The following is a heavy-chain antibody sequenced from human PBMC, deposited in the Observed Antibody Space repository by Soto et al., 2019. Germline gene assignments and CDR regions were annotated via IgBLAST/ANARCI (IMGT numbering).Heavy chain of an antibody. CDR1: GFIFENSG. V-gene: IGHV3-9*01. CDR2: ISWNSGNI. CDR3: VKAGVRDLIVEVPVYFDI. D-gene: IGHD2-21*01. J-gene: IGHJ4*02. Sequence: EVQLVEPGGGLVQPGRSLRLSCAASGFIFENSGMHWVRQAPGKGLEWVSGISWNSGNIGYADSVKGRFSISRDNAKKSLYLQMNSLRPDDTAFYFCVKAGVRDLIVEVPVYFDIWGLGTLVTVSS.